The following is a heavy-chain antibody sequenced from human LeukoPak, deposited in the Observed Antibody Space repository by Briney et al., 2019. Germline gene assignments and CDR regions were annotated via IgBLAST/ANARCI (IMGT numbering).Heavy chain of an antibody. J-gene: IGHJ4*02. Sequence: PGGSLRLSCAASGFTFSSYAMSWVRQAPGKGLGWVSAISGSGGSTYYADSVKGRFTISRDNSKNTRYLQMNSLRADDTAVYYCANLGSIVRYFDYWGQGPLVPVSS. D-gene: IGHD3-16*01. CDR2: ISGSGGST. CDR1: GFTFSSYA. V-gene: IGHV3-23*01. CDR3: ANLGSIVRYFDY.